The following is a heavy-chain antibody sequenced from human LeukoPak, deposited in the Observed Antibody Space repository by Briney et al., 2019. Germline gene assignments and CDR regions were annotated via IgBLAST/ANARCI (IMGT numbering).Heavy chain of an antibody. Sequence: ASVKVSCKASGYTFTSSYMHWVRQATGQGLEWMGWMNPNSGNTGYAQKFQGRVTMTRNTSISTAYMELSSLRSEDTAVYYCARGRVVRHYNNWFDPWGQGTLVTVSS. D-gene: IGHD3-10*01. CDR2: MNPNSGNT. CDR1: GYTFTSSY. CDR3: ARGRVVRHYNNWFDP. J-gene: IGHJ5*02. V-gene: IGHV1-8*01.